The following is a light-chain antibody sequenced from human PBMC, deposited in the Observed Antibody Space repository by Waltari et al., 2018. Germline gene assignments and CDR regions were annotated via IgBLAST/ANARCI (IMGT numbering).Light chain of an antibody. V-gene: IGLV2-14*03. CDR2: DVS. J-gene: IGLJ1*01. Sequence: QSALTQPASVSGSPGQSITISCTGPSSDFGGYNYVSWYQQHPGKAPKLILYDVSNRPSGVSYRFSGSKSGNTASLTISGLQAEDEADYYCSSFTTSSTPYVFGTGTKVTVL. CDR3: SSFTTSSTPYV. CDR1: SSDFGGYNY.